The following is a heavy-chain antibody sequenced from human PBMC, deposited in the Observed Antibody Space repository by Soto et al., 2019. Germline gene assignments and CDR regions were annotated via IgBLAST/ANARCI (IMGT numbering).Heavy chain of an antibody. D-gene: IGHD3-22*01. Sequence: EVKLSESGGGFIPPGASARLSCITSGFIFDNYAMSWVRQSPRRGLEWVAAISGSGHATYYTQSVQGRFIISRDKSKKTVFLQMNNLRAEDTAVYYCAKARYFDSSGGCANYWGLGTLVTVSS. CDR2: ISGSGHAT. V-gene: IGHV3-23*01. CDR1: GFIFDNYA. J-gene: IGHJ4*02. CDR3: AKARYFDSSGGCANY.